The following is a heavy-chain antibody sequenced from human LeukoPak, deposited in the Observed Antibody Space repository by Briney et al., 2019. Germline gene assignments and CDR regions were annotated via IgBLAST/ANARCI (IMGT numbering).Heavy chain of an antibody. CDR2: IYISGST. CDR1: GGSISSYS. J-gene: IGHJ6*03. V-gene: IGHV4-4*07. Sequence: SETLSLTCTVSGGSISSYSWSWIRQPAGKGLEWTGRIYISGSTNYNPSLKSRVTMSVDTSKNQFSLKLSSVTAADTAMYYCAGSSAKYYYYMDVWGKGTTVTLSS. D-gene: IGHD6-6*01. CDR3: AGSSAKYYYYMDV.